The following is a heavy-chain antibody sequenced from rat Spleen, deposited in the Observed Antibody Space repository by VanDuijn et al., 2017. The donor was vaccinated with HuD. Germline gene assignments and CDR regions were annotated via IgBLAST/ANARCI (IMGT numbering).Heavy chain of an antibody. CDR3: TRDHSYWGGYYPGGFAY. CDR1: GFSLTSNG. D-gene: IGHD1-12*02. V-gene: IGHV2S12*01. CDR2: ISSGGYT. J-gene: IGHJ3*01. Sequence: QVQLKESGPGLVQPSQTLSLTCTVSGFSLTSNGVSWVRQPPGKGLEWIATISSGGYTYYNSVLKSRLSISRDTSKSQLFLKMNSLQTEDTAIYFCTRDHSYWGGYYPGGFAYWGQGTLVTVSS.